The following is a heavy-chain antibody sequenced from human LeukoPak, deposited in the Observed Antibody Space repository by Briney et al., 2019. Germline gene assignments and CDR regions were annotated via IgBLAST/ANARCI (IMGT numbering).Heavy chain of an antibody. CDR2: VWYDGSNK. Sequence: GRSLRHFCAASGFTFSRYGMHWVRQAPGKGLEWVAVVWYDGSNKYYADSVKGRFTISRDNSKNTLYLQMNSLRAEDTAVYYCARDPRSVAVAGTGDYWGQGTLVTVSS. CDR1: GFTFSRYG. D-gene: IGHD6-19*01. J-gene: IGHJ4*02. CDR3: ARDPRSVAVAGTGDY. V-gene: IGHV3-33*01.